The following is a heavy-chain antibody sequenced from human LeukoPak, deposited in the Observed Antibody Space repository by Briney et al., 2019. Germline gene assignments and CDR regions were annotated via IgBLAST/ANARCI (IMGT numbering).Heavy chain of an antibody. J-gene: IGHJ6*02. V-gene: IGHV1-46*01. D-gene: IGHD4-23*01. CDR1: GYIFTNYY. CDR2: INPGGGST. Sequence: GASVKVSCKAAGYIFTNYYQHWVRQAPGQGLEWMGIINPGGGSTSYAQKFQGRVTMTRDTSTSTVYMELSSLRSEDTAVYYCTRADFGGNSDYYYYGMDVWGQGTTVTVSS. CDR3: TRADFGGNSDYYYYGMDV.